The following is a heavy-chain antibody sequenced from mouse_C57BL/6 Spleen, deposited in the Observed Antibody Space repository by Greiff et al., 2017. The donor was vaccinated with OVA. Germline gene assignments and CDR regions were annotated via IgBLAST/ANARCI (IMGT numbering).Heavy chain of an antibody. CDR3: ARSRLRPRYFDV. Sequence: EVQLQQSGPELVKPRASVKIPCKASGYTFTDYNMDWMKQSHGKSLEWIGDINPNNGGTIYNQKFKGKATLTVDKSSSTAYMELRSLTSEDTAVYYCARSRLRPRYFDVWGTGTTVTVSS. V-gene: IGHV1-18*01. J-gene: IGHJ1*03. CDR2: INPNNGGT. CDR1: GYTFTDYN. D-gene: IGHD2-4*01.